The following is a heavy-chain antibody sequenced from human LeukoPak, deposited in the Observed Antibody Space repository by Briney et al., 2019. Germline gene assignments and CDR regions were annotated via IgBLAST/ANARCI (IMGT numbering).Heavy chain of an antibody. CDR3: AGYCSSTSCPIDY. CDR1: GGTFSSYA. J-gene: IGHJ4*02. V-gene: IGHV1-69*13. D-gene: IGHD2-2*01. CDR2: IIPIFGTA. Sequence: SVKVSCKASGGTFSSYAISWVRQAPGQGLEWMGGIIPIFGTANYAQKFQGRVTIAADESTSTAYMELSSLRSEDTAVYYCAGYCSSTSCPIDYWGQGTLVTVSS.